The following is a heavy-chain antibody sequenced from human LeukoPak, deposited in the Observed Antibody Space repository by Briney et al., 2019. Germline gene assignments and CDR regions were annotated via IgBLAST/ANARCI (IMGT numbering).Heavy chain of an antibody. CDR1: GGSFSGYY. Sequence: PSETLSLTCAVYGGSFSGYYWGWIRQPPGKGLEWIGEINHSGSTNYNPSLKSRVTISVDTSKNQFSLKLSSVTAADTAVYYCARRRSSGWYRDWGQGTLVTVSS. V-gene: IGHV4-34*01. J-gene: IGHJ4*02. CDR3: ARRRSSGWYRD. CDR2: INHSGST. D-gene: IGHD6-19*01.